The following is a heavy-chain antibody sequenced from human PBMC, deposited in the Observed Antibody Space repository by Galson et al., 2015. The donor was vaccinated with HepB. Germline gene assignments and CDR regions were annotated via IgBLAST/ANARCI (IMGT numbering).Heavy chain of an antibody. CDR1: GFTFSGSA. CDR2: IRSKANNHAT. Sequence: SLRLSCAASGFTFSGSAIHWVRQASGKGPEWVGRIRSKANNHATSYAPSLSGRFTISRDDSKNMAYLYMKSLKHEDTAVYYCTRLGDFSGYSSRWGQGTRVTVSS. V-gene: IGHV3-73*01. J-gene: IGHJ4*02. CDR3: TRLGDFSGYSSR. D-gene: IGHD6-13*01.